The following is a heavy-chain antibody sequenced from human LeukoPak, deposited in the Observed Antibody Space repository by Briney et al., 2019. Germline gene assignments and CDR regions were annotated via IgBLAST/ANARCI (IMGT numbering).Heavy chain of an antibody. V-gene: IGHV4-59*01. D-gene: IGHD1-26*01. CDR2: IFDRGTT. Sequence: SETLSLTCNVSGTSIKTYYWSWIRQPPGKGLEWIGYIFDRGTTNYNPSLESRVTISAETSKNQVSLKVKSVTAADTAFYYCARQRVVAANIDSWGQGTLVIVSS. CDR3: ARQRVVAANIDS. J-gene: IGHJ4*02. CDR1: GTSIKTYY.